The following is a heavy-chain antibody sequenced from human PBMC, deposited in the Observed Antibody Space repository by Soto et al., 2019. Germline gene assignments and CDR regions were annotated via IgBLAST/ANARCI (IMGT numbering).Heavy chain of an antibody. D-gene: IGHD2-2*01. CDR1: GGTFSSYA. J-gene: IGHJ6*02. V-gene: IGHV1-69*12. Sequence: QVQLVQSGAEVKKPGSSVKVSCKTSGGTFSSYAISWVRQAPGQGLEWMGGIIPIFDTANYAQKFQGRVTITADESTSTAYMELSSLRSEDTAVYYCARRDCISTSCYYYYYYSMDVWGQETTVTVSS. CDR2: IIPIFDTA. CDR3: ARRDCISTSCYYYYYYSMDV.